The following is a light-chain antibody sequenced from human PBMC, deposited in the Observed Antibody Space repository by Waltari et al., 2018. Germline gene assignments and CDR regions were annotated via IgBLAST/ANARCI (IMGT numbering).Light chain of an antibody. Sequence: VVMTPSPDTLSVYTGETATLSCRASQNIYTNLAWYQQSPGQPPRLLIYRASARASGVPARFSGSGSGTEFTLTISSLQSEDSAVYYCQQYNVWPPITFGQGTRLEFK. J-gene: IGKJ5*01. CDR1: QNIYTN. CDR3: QQYNVWPPIT. V-gene: IGKV3-15*01. CDR2: RAS.